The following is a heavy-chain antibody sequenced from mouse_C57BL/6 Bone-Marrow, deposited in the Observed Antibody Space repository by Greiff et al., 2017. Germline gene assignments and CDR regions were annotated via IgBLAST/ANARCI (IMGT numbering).Heavy chain of an antibody. D-gene: IGHD1-1*01. V-gene: IGHV1-81*01. CDR2: IYPRSGNT. CDR3: AREAIYPFAY. J-gene: IGHJ3*01. CDR1: GYTFTSYG. Sequence: QVQLQQSGAELARPGASVKLSCKASGYTFTSYGISWVKQRTGQGLEWIGEIYPRSGNTYYNEKFKGKATLTADKSSSTAYMALRSLTSEDSAVYFCAREAIYPFAYWGQGTLVTVSA.